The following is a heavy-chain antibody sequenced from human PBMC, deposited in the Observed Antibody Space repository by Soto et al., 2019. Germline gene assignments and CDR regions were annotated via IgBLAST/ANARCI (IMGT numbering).Heavy chain of an antibody. CDR3: AKDWEKWELLSNWFDP. CDR1: GFTFSSYA. V-gene: IGHV3-23*01. CDR2: ISVSGGST. D-gene: IGHD1-26*01. J-gene: IGHJ5*02. Sequence: GGSLRLSCAASGFTFSSYAMSWVRQAPGKGLEWVSAISVSGGSTYYADSVKGRFTISRDNSKNTLYLQMNSLRAEDTAVYYCAKDWEKWELLSNWFDPWGQGTLVTVSS.